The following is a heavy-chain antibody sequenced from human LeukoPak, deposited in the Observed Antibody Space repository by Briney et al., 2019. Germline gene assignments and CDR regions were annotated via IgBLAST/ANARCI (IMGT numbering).Heavy chain of an antibody. CDR2: INHSGST. Sequence: SETLSLTCAVYGGSFSGYYWSWIRQPPGKGLEWIGEINHSGSTNYNPSLKGRVTISVDTSKNQFSLKLSSVTAADTAVYYCARGPWIQLWFGSVTYYFDYWGQRTLVTVSS. CDR1: GGSFSGYY. V-gene: IGHV4-34*01. J-gene: IGHJ4*02. D-gene: IGHD5-18*01. CDR3: ARGPWIQLWFGSVTYYFDY.